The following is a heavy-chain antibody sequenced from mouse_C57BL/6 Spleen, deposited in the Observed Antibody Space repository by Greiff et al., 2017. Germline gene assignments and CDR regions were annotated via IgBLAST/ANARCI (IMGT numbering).Heavy chain of an antibody. V-gene: IGHV1-52*01. D-gene: IGHD3-3*01. Sequence: VQLQQPGAELVRPGSSVKLSCKASGYTFTSYWMHWVKQRPIQGLEWIGNIDPSDSETHYNQKFKDKATLTVDKSSSTAYVQLSSLTSEDSAVXYCARSPRDSGFAYWGQGTLVTVSA. J-gene: IGHJ3*01. CDR3: ARSPRDSGFAY. CDR1: GYTFTSYW. CDR2: IDPSDSET.